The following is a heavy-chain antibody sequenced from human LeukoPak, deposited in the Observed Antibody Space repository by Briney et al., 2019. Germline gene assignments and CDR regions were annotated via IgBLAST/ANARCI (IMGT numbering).Heavy chain of an antibody. CDR1: GGSISSSNW. J-gene: IGHJ4*02. CDR3: ATTSYYYDSPDY. D-gene: IGHD3-22*01. CDR2: IDHSGST. Sequence: SGTLSLTCAVSGGSISSSNWWSWVRQPPGKGLEWIGEIDHSGSTNYNPSLKSRVTISVDKSKNQFSLKLSSVTAADTAVYYCATTSYYYDSPDYWGQGTLVTVSS. V-gene: IGHV4-4*02.